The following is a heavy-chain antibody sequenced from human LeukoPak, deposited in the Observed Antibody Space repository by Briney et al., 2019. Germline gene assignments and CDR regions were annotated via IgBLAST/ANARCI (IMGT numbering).Heavy chain of an antibody. V-gene: IGHV3-23*01. Sequence: GGSLRLSCAASGFTSSSYAMSWVRQAPGGGLEWVSAISGSGGSTNYADSVKGRFTTSRDNSKNTLYLQMNSLRAEDTAVYYCAKDDDILTGYYGMDVWGKGTTVTVSS. CDR3: AKDDDILTGYYGMDV. J-gene: IGHJ6*04. CDR2: ISGSGGST. CDR1: GFTSSSYA. D-gene: IGHD3-9*01.